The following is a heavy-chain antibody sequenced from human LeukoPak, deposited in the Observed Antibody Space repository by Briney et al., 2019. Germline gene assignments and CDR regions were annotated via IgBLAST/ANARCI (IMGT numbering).Heavy chain of an antibody. CDR2: ISGSGGST. CDR3: VGYSYGYGY. Sequence: GGSLRLSCAASGFTFSSYAMSWVRQAPGTGLEWVSAISGSGGSTYYADSVKGRFTISRDNSKNTLYLQMNSLRAEDTAVYYCVGYSYGYGYWGQGTLVTVSS. D-gene: IGHD5-18*01. V-gene: IGHV3-23*01. J-gene: IGHJ4*02. CDR1: GFTFSSYA.